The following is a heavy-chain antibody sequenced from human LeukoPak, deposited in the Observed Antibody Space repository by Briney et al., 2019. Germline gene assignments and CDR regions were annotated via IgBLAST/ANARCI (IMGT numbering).Heavy chain of an antibody. CDR1: GFTFSSYS. V-gene: IGHV3-48*01. CDR3: ARDVGLGLRFLEWLLEDY. CDR2: ISGSSSTI. D-gene: IGHD3-3*01. Sequence: PGGSLRLSCAASGFTFSSYSMNWVRQAPGKGLEWVSYISGSSSTIYYADSVKGRFTISRDNAKNSLYLQMNSLRAEDTAVYYCARDVGLGLRFLEWLLEDYWGQGTLVTVSS. J-gene: IGHJ4*02.